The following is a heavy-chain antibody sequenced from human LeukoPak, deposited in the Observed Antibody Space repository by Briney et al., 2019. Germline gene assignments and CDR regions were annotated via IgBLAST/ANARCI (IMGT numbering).Heavy chain of an antibody. Sequence: PSQTLSLTCTGSGGSVSSGSYYWSWIRQPAGKGLEWIGRIYTSGSTNYNPSLKSRVTISVDTSKNQFSLKLSSVTAADTAVYYCARDGISYYDTLDAFDIWGQGTMVTVSS. D-gene: IGHD3-22*01. CDR1: GGSVSSGSYY. CDR3: ARDGISYYDTLDAFDI. V-gene: IGHV4-61*02. J-gene: IGHJ3*02. CDR2: IYTSGST.